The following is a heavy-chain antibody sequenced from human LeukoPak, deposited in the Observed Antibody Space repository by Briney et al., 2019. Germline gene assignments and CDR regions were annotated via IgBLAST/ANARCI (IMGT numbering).Heavy chain of an antibody. J-gene: IGHJ6*03. D-gene: IGHD5/OR15-5a*01. CDR1: GGSISSGSYY. CDR2: IYTSGST. V-gene: IGHV4-61*02. Sequence: PSQTLSLTCTVSGGSISSGSYYWSWTRQPAGKGLEWIGRIYTSGSTNYNPSLKSRVTISVDTSKNQFSLKLSSVTAADTAVYYCASSPPLRLSYYYYMDVWGKGTTVTVSS. CDR3: ASSPPLRLSYYYYMDV.